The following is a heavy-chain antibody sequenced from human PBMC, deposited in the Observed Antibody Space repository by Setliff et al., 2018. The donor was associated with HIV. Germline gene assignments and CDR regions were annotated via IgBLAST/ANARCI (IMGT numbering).Heavy chain of an antibody. D-gene: IGHD3-22*01. Sequence: SLTCTVSGGSISSHYWSWIRQPPGKGLEWIGYIYTSGSTNYNPSLKSRVTISVDTSKNQFSLKLSSVTAADTAVYYCARGLSFYDPGGFDYWGQGTLVTVSS. J-gene: IGHJ4*02. CDR2: IYTSGST. CDR3: ARGLSFYDPGGFDY. CDR1: GGSISSHY. V-gene: IGHV4-4*09.